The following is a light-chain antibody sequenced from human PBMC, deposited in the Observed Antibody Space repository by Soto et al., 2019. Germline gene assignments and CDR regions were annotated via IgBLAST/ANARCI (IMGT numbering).Light chain of an antibody. Sequence: ASQSVSSSYLAWYQQKPGQAPRLLIYGASNRATGIPARFSGSGSGTDFTLTISSLEPEDFAVYYCQQRSNWPLITFGQGTRLEIK. V-gene: IGKV3D-20*02. CDR2: GAS. CDR3: QQRSNWPLIT. CDR1: QSVSSSY. J-gene: IGKJ5*01.